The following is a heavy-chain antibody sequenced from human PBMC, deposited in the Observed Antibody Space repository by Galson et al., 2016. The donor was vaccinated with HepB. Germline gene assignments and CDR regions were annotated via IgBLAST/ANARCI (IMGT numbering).Heavy chain of an antibody. D-gene: IGHD2-15*01. J-gene: IGHJ4*02. Sequence: TLSLTCTVSGDSISSGGYYWSWIRQHPGKGLEWIGYISYSGNTYYNPSLKSRVTISVDTSKDQFSLMLSPVTAADTAVYYCARVAIGYCSGGSCWFLDYWGQGTLVTVSS. CDR2: ISYSGNT. CDR3: ARVAIGYCSGGSCWFLDY. CDR1: GDSISSGGYY. V-gene: IGHV4-31*03.